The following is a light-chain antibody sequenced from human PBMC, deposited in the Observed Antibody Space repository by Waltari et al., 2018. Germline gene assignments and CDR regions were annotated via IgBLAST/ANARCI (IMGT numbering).Light chain of an antibody. V-gene: IGKV3-15*01. Sequence: EIVMTQSPATLSVSPGDRATLSCRASQSVSSNLAWYQQKPGQAPSLVIHGAYTRATGIPARFSGSGSGTEFTLTISSLQSEDFALYFCQQYNNWPPTFGQGTKVEI. CDR1: QSVSSN. CDR3: QQYNNWPPT. CDR2: GAY. J-gene: IGKJ2*01.